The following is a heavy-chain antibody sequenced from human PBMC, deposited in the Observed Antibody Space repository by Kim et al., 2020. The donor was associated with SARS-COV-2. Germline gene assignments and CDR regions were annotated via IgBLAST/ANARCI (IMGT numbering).Heavy chain of an antibody. J-gene: IGHJ4*02. D-gene: IGHD3-10*01. Sequence: TYYADSVKGRFTISRDNSKNTLYLQMNSLRAEDTAVYYCARGHNPVNFDYWGQGTLVTVSS. V-gene: IGHV3-53*01. CDR2: T. CDR3: ARGHNPVNFDY.